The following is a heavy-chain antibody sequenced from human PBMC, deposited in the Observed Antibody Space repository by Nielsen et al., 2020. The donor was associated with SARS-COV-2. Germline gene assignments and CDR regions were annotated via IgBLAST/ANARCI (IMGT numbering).Heavy chain of an antibody. J-gene: IGHJ3*02. CDR1: GFTFSSYS. Sequence: GGSLRLSCAASGFTFSSYSMNWVRQAPGKGLEWVSSISSSSSYIYYADSVKGRFAISRDNAKNSLYLQMNSLRAEDTAVYYCARDTFYGDYPGAFDIWGQGTMVTVSS. V-gene: IGHV3-21*01. CDR2: ISSSSSYI. D-gene: IGHD4-17*01. CDR3: ARDTFYGDYPGAFDI.